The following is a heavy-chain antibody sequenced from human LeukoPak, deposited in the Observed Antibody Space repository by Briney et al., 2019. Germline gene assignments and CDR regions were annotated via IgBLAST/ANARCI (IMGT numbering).Heavy chain of an antibody. V-gene: IGHV1-2*02. J-gene: IGHJ4*02. D-gene: IGHD6-19*01. CDR1: GYTFTGYY. CDR3: ARGEAVADHLFDY. CDR2: INPNSGGT. Sequence: ASVKVSCKASGYTFTGYYMHWVRQAPGQGLEWMGWINPNSGGTNYAQKFQGRVTMTRDTSISTAYMELSRLRSDDTAVYYCARGEAVADHLFDYWGQGTLVTVSS.